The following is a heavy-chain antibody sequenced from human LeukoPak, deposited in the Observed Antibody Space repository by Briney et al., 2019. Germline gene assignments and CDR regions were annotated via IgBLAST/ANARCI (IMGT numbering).Heavy chain of an antibody. CDR3: ARDTAMAFDY. CDR2: VYYFGST. D-gene: IGHD5-18*01. V-gene: IGHV4-61*08. CDR1: GDSISSGGYY. Sequence: SQTLSLTCTVSGDSISSGGYYWSWIRQHPGKGLEWIGYVYYFGSTNYNPSLKSRVTMSVDTSKNQFSLKLSSVTAADTAIYYCARDTAMAFDYWGQGTLVTVSS. J-gene: IGHJ4*02.